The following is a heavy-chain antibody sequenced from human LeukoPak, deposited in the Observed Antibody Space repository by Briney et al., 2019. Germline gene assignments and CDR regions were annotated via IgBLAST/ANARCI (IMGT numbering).Heavy chain of an antibody. V-gene: IGHV1-18*01. J-gene: IGHJ4*02. CDR3: ARGVAVGTAYYFDC. D-gene: IGHD4-23*01. CDR1: GYTFTSYG. Sequence: GASVKVSCKASGYTFTSYGVSWVRQAPGQGLEWMGWISAYNGNTNYAQNLQGRVTMTTVTSTNTAYMELRSLRSDDTAVYYCARGVAVGTAYYFDCWGQGTLVTDSS. CDR2: ISAYNGNT.